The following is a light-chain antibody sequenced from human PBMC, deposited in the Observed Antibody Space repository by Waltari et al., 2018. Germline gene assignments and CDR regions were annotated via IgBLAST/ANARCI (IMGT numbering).Light chain of an antibody. J-gene: IGKJ3*01. CDR1: QSVLYSSNNKNY. V-gene: IGKV4-1*01. CDR2: WAS. CDR3: YQHYITPFT. Sequence: DIVMTQSPDSLAVSLGERATINSKSSQSVLYSSNNKNYLSWYQQKPGQPPKLLIYWASTRESGVPDRFTGGGSGTDFTLTISSLQAEDVAFYYCYQHYITPFTFGPGTKVDIK.